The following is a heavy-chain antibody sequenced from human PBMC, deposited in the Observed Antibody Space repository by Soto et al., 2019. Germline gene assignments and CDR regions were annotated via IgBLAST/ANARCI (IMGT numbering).Heavy chain of an antibody. Sequence: GGSLRLSCAASGFTFSSYGMHWVRQAPGKGLEWVAVIWYDGSNKYYADSVKGRFTISRDNSKNTLYLQMNSLRAEDTAVYYCAKRPTKIVGVVMSDYWGQGTLVTVSS. J-gene: IGHJ4*02. V-gene: IGHV3-33*06. CDR3: AKRPTKIVGVVMSDY. CDR2: IWYDGSNK. D-gene: IGHD3-3*01. CDR1: GFTFSSYG.